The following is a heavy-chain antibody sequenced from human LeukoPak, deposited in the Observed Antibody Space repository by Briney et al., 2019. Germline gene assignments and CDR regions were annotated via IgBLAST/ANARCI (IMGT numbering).Heavy chain of an antibody. CDR1: GGFISSSSYY. V-gene: IGHV4-39*07. CDR3: ASCRAHWFDP. Sequence: SETLSLTCTVSGGFISSSSYYWGWIRQPPGKGLEWIGSIFYSGNTYYNPSLKSRVTISVDTSKNQFSLKLSSVSAADTAVYYCASCRAHWFDPWGQGTLVTVFS. J-gene: IGHJ5*02. CDR2: IFYSGNT.